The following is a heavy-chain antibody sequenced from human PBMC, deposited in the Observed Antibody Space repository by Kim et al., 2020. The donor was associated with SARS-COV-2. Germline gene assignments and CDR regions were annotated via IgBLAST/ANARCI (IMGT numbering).Heavy chain of an antibody. CDR1: GYTFTSYA. J-gene: IGHJ4*02. CDR2: INTNTGNP. D-gene: IGHD5-12*01. V-gene: IGHV7-4-1*02. CDR3: ARVGLELVATSPTAGY. Sequence: ASVKVSCKASGYTFTSYAMNWVRQAPGQGLEWMGWINTNTGNPTYAQGFTGRFVFSLDTSVSTAYLQISSLKAEDTAVYYCARVGLELVATSPTAGYWGQGTLVTVSS.